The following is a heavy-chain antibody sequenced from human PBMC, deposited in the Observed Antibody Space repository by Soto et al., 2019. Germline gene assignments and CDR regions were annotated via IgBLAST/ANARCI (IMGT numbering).Heavy chain of an antibody. CDR2: ISAYNGNT. D-gene: IGHD6-25*01. J-gene: IGHJ6*02. CDR3: ARGGYNPKFEDYYYYGMDV. V-gene: IGHV1-18*01. CDR1: GYTFTSYG. Sequence: GASVKVSCKASGYTFTSYGISWVRQAPGQGLEWMGWISAYNGNTNYAQKLQGRVTMTTDTSTSTAYMELRSLRSDDTAVYYCARGGYNPKFEDYYYYGMDVWGQGTTVTVSS.